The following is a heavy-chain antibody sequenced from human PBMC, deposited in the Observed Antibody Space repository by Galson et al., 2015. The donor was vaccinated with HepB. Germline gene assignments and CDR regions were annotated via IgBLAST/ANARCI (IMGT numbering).Heavy chain of an antibody. J-gene: IGHJ6*02. CDR3: TRHLIGTSRYGLDV. V-gene: IGHV3-73*01. CDR2: IRNKANNYAA. D-gene: IGHD6-13*01. CDR1: GFTFSAST. Sequence: SLRLSCAASGFTFSASTMHWVRQASGKGLEWVGRIRNKANNYAAGYAASVKGRFTISRDESKNTAYLQMNSMKTEDTAVYYCTRHLIGTSRYGLDVWGQGTTVTVSS.